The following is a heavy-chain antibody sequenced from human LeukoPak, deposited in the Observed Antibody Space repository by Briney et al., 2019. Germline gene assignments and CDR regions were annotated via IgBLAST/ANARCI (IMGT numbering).Heavy chain of an antibody. D-gene: IGHD3-22*01. CDR2: INPNSGGT. V-gene: IGHV1-2*04. CDR1: GYTFTGYY. CDR3: AIPYYDSSGLDY. Sequence: GASVKVSCKASGYTFTGYYMHWVRQAPGQGLEWMGWINPNSGGTNYAQKFQGWVTMTRDTSISTAYMELSRLRSDDTAVYYCAIPYYDSSGLDYWGQGTLVTVSS. J-gene: IGHJ4*02.